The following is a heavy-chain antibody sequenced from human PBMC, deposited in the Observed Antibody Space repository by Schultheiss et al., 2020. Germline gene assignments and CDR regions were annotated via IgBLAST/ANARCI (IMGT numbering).Heavy chain of an antibody. CDR2: ISGSGGST. D-gene: IGHD1-26*01. CDR1: FFPFLLSF. V-gene: IGHV3-23*01. CDR3: ARDPGWELLKDWFDP. Sequence: GGSLSLSCSSSFFPFLLSFFLFVRQAPGKGLEWVSAISGSGGSTYYADSVKGRFTISRDNSKNTLYLQMNSLRAEDTAVYYCARDPGWELLKDWFDPWGQGTLVTVSS. J-gene: IGHJ5*02.